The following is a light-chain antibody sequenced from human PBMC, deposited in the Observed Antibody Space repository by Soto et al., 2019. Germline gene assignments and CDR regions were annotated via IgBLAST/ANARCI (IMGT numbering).Light chain of an antibody. CDR3: QSYDRTLSARYV. CDR1: SSNFGAGYD. CDR2: GNI. Sequence: QSVLTQPPSASGTPGQRVTFSCSGSSSNFGAGYDVHWYQQRPGTAPKLLIFGNINRPSGVPDRFSGSKSGTSASLAITGLQAEDEGDYYCQSYDRTLSARYVFGTGTKVT. V-gene: IGLV1-40*01. J-gene: IGLJ1*01.